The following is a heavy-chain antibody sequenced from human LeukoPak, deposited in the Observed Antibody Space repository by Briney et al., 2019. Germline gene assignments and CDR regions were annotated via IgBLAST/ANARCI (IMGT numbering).Heavy chain of an antibody. CDR3: VAYSSGWYGGFDY. Sequence: ASVKVSCRASGCTFTSYGISWVRQAPGQGLEWMGWISAYNGNTNYAQKLQGRVTMTTDTSTSTAYMELRSLRSDDTAVYYCVAYSSGWYGGFDYWGQGTLVTVSS. V-gene: IGHV1-18*01. CDR2: ISAYNGNT. J-gene: IGHJ4*02. CDR1: GCTFTSYG. D-gene: IGHD6-19*01.